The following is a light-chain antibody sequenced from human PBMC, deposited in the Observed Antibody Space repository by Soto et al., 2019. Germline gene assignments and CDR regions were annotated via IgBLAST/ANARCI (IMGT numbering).Light chain of an antibody. Sequence: QSALTQPPSASGSPGQSVTISCTGTSSDVGGYNCVSWYQQHPGKAPKLMIYEVSERPSGVPDRFSGSKSGNTAYLTVAGIQAEDESDYYCSSYAGSNIVVFGGGTKLTVL. J-gene: IGLJ2*01. CDR1: SSDVGGYNC. V-gene: IGLV2-8*01. CDR3: SSYAGSNIVV. CDR2: EVS.